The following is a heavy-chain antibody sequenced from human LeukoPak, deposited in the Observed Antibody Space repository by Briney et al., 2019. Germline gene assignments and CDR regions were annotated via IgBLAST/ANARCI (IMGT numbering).Heavy chain of an antibody. J-gene: IGHJ4*02. V-gene: IGHV1-69*05. CDR3: LVPTTVTTGLREY. D-gene: IGHD4-17*01. Sequence: ASVKVSCKASGGTFSSYAISWVRQAPGQGLEWMGRIIPIFGTANYAQKFQGRVTITTDESTSTAYMELSSLRSEDTAVCYCLVPTTVTTGLREYWGQGTLVTVSS. CDR2: IIPIFGTA. CDR1: GGTFSSYA.